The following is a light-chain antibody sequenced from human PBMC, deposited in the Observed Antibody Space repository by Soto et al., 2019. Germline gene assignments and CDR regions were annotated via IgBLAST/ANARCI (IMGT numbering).Light chain of an antibody. CDR2: KAS. CDR1: QSISSW. CDR3: QQYNSYWT. Sequence: DIQMTQSPSTLSASVGDRVTITCRASQSISSWLAWYQQKPGKAPKILIYKASSLESGVPSRFSGSGSGTEFTLTISSLQPDDFATYDCQQYNSYWTFGQGTKVEIK. J-gene: IGKJ1*01. V-gene: IGKV1-5*03.